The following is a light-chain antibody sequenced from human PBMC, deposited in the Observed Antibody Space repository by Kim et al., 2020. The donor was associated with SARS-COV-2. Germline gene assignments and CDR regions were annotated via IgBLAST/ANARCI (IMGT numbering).Light chain of an antibody. CDR3: QQYGRSPYT. Sequence: DIVLSQSPGTLSLSPWERATLSCRASQSLRGSSLAWYQQIPGQAPRLLISAASSRATGIPDRFSGSGSGTDFTLTISRLEPEDFAVYYCQQYGRSPYTFGQGTKLEI. CDR1: QSLRGSS. CDR2: AAS. J-gene: IGKJ2*01. V-gene: IGKV3-20*01.